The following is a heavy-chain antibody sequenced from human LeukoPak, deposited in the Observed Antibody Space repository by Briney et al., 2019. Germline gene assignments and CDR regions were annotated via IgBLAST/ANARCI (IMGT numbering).Heavy chain of an antibody. D-gene: IGHD1-26*01. CDR3: ARDPSGSYYAGSYNYYYGMDV. J-gene: IGHJ6*02. CDR1: GGSISSYY. Sequence: KTSETLSLTCTVSGGSISSYYWSWIRQPAGKGLEWIGRIYTSGSTNYNPSLKSRVTMSVDTSKNQFSLKLSSVTAADTAVYYCARDPSGSYYAGSYNYYYGMDVWGQGTTVTVSS. V-gene: IGHV4-4*07. CDR2: IYTSGST.